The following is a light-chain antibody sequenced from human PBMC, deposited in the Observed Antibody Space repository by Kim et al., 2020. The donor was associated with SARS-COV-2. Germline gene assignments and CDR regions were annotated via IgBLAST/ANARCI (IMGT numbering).Light chain of an antibody. CDR3: QHYNNWPPET. Sequence: EIVMTQSPATLSVSPGERATLSCRASQSVSSNLAWYQQKPGQAPRLLIYGVSTRATGIPVRFSGSGSGTEFTLTISSLQSEDFAVYYCQHYNNWPPETFGQGTKLEI. CDR1: QSVSSN. CDR2: GVS. V-gene: IGKV3-15*01. J-gene: IGKJ2*01.